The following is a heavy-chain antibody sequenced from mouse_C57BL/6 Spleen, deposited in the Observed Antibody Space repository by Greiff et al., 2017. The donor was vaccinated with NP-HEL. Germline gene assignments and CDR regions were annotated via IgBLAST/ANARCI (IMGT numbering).Heavy chain of an antibody. D-gene: IGHD2-10*02. CDR1: GYSFTSYY. J-gene: IGHJ2*01. Sequence: LQQSGPELVKPGASVKISCKASGYSFTSYYIHWVKQRPGQGLEWIGWIYPGSGNTKYNEKFKGKATLTADTSSSTAYMQLSSLTSEDSAVYYCARSPSYGPDYWGQGTTLTVSS. CDR3: ARSPSYGPDY. V-gene: IGHV1-66*01. CDR2: IYPGSGNT.